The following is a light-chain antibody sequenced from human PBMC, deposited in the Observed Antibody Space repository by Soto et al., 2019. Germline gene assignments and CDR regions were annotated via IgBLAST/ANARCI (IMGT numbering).Light chain of an antibody. CDR3: QQRTNWPIT. J-gene: IGKJ5*01. V-gene: IGKV3-11*01. CDR1: QSISSY. CDR2: DAS. Sequence: EIVMTQSPATLSVSPGERATLSCRASQSISSYLAWYQQKPGQAPRLLIYDASSRATGIPARFSGSGSGTDFTLTISDLEPEDVAVYYCQQRTNWPITFGQGTRLEIK.